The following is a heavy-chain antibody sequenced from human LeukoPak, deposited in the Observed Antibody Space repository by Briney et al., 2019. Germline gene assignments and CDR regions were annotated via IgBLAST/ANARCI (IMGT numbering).Heavy chain of an antibody. J-gene: IGHJ4*02. CDR1: GYTFTSYY. V-gene: IGHV1-46*01. D-gene: IGHD3-9*01. CDR2: INPSGGST. Sequence: GASVKVSCKASGYTFTSYYMHWVRQAPGQGLEWMGIINPSGGSTSYAQKFQGRVTMTRDTSTSTVYIELSSLRSEDTAVYYCASSSHYDILTGYYSQGVLDYWGQGTLVTVSS. CDR3: ASSSHYDILTGYYSQGVLDY.